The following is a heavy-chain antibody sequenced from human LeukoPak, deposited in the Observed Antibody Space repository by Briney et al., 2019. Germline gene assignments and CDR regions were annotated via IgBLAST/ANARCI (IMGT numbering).Heavy chain of an antibody. CDR3: AKGPSDYYDSSGYYLIDY. CDR2: ISGSGGST. J-gene: IGHJ4*02. Sequence: VGSLRLSCAASGFTFSSYAMSWVRQAPGKGLEWVSAISGSGGSTYYADSVKGRFTISRDNSKNTLYLQMNSLRAEDTAVYYCAKGPSDYYDSSGYYLIDYWGQGTLVTVSS. V-gene: IGHV3-23*01. D-gene: IGHD3-22*01. CDR1: GFTFSSYA.